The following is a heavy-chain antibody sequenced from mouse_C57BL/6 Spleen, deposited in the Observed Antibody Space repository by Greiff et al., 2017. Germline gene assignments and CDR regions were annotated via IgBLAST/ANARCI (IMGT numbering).Heavy chain of an antibody. D-gene: IGHD1-1*01. Sequence: QVQLKESGPGLVAPSQSLSITCTVSGFSLTSYGVHWVRQPPGKGLEWLVVIWSDGSTTYNSALYSRLSISKDNSKSQVFIKMNSLQTDDTAMYYCARGGSSYLYYAMDYWGQGTSVTVSS. V-gene: IGHV2-6*03. CDR1: GFSLTSYG. J-gene: IGHJ4*01. CDR3: ARGGSSYLYYAMDY. CDR2: IWSDGST.